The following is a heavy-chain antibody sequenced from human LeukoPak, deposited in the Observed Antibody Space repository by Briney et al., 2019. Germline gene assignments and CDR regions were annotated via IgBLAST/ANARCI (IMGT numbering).Heavy chain of an antibody. J-gene: IGHJ4*02. V-gene: IGHV3-23*01. CDR3: AKDLDGWTTWTPDY. CDR2: ISGSGGST. CDR1: GFTFSSYA. D-gene: IGHD1-1*01. Sequence: GGSLRLSCAASGFTFSSYAMSWVRQAPGKGLEWVSAISGSGGSTYYADSVKGRFTISRDNSKNTLYLQMNSLRAEDTAVYYCAKDLDGWTTWTPDYWGQGTLVTVSS.